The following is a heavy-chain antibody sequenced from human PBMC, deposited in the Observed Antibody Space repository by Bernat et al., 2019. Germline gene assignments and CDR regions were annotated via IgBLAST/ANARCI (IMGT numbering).Heavy chain of an antibody. J-gene: IGHJ4*02. V-gene: IGHV4-39*01. CDR1: GGSISSSSYY. CDR2: IYYSGST. D-gene: IGHD2-2*01. Sequence: QLQLQESGPGLVKPSETLSLTCTVSGGSISSSSYYWGWIRQPPGKGLEWIGSIYYSGSTYYNPSLKSRVTISVDTSKNQFSLKLSSVTAADTAVYYCARHIHCGTSCYDYFDYWGQGTLVTVSS. CDR3: ARHIHCGTSCYDYFDY.